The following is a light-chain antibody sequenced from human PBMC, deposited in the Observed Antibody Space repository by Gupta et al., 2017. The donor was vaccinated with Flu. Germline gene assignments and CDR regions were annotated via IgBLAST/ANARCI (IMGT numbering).Light chain of an antibody. CDR3: QQRSNWTFSIT. CDR1: QSFSSY. Sequence: EIVLTQSPATLSLSPGERATLSCRASQSFSSYLAWYQQKPGQAPRLLIYDASNRATGIPDFTLTISSLEPEDFAVYYCQQRSNWTFSITFGQGTRLEIK. CDR2: DAS. J-gene: IGKJ5*01. V-gene: IGKV3-11*01.